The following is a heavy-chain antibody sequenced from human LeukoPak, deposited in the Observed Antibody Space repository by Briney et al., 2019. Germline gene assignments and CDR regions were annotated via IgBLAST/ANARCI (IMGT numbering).Heavy chain of an antibody. D-gene: IGHD6-13*01. V-gene: IGHV3-23*01. CDR2: INVGGGNT. CDR1: GFTFSTYA. CDR3: AKAWSNSWSGSDY. Sequence: GGSLRLSCTASGFTFSTYAMSWVRQAPGKGLEWVSAINVGGGNTYYADSVKGRFTISRDNSKNTLYLQMNSLRVEDTAVYYCAKAWSNSWSGSDYWGQGTLVTVSS. J-gene: IGHJ4*02.